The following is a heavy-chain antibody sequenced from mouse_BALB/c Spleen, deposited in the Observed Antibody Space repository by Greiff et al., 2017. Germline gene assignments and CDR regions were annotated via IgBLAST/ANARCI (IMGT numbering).Heavy chain of an antibody. CDR3: ARLYGNYDYAMDY. D-gene: IGHD2-10*02. V-gene: IGHV5-12-2*01. Sequence: EVQVVESGGGLVQPGGSLKLSCAASGFTFSSYTMSWVRQTPEKRLEWVAYISNGGGSTYYPDTVKGRFTISRDNAKNTLYLQMSSLKSEDTAMYYCARLYGNYDYAMDYWGQGTSVTVSS. CDR2: ISNGGGST. J-gene: IGHJ4*01. CDR1: GFTFSSYT.